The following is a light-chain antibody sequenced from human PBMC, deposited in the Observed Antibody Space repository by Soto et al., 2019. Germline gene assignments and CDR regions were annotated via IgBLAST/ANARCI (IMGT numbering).Light chain of an antibody. CDR2: GAS. CDR1: QSVSSNY. CDR3: QQYYGSPRVT. Sequence: EIVLTQSPGTLSLSPGERATLSCRASQSVSSNYLAWYQKTPGQAPRLLIYGASSRATGIPDRFSGSGSGRDFTLTISRLEPEDFAVYYCQQYYGSPRVTFGGGTKVEIK. J-gene: IGKJ4*01. V-gene: IGKV3-20*01.